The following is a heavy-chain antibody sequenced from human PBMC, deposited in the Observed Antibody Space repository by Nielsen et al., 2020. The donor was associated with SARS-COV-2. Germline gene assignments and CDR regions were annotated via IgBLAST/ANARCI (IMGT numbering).Heavy chain of an antibody. J-gene: IGHJ4*02. V-gene: IGHV2-26*01. Sequence: RQAPGKALEWLAHIFSNDEKSYSTSLKSRLTISKDTSKSQVVLTMTNMDPVDTATYYCARISYDYVWGSYRYSPWILFDYWGQGILVTVSS. D-gene: IGHD3-16*02. CDR2: IFSNDEK. CDR3: ARISYDYVWGSYRYSPWILFDY.